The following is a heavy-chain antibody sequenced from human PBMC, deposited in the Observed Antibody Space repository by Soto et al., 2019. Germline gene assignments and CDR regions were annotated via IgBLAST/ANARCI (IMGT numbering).Heavy chain of an antibody. CDR2: INPSGGST. D-gene: IGHD2-2*02. V-gene: IGHV1-46*01. CDR3: AREPLGYCSSTSCYTGYFQH. J-gene: IGHJ1*01. Sequence: QVQLVRSGAEVKKPGASVKVSCKASGYTFTSYYMHWVRQAPGQGLEWMGIINPSGGSTSYAQKFQGRVTMTRDTSTSTVYMELSSLRSEDTAVYYCAREPLGYCSSTSCYTGYFQHWGQGTLVTVSS. CDR1: GYTFTSYY.